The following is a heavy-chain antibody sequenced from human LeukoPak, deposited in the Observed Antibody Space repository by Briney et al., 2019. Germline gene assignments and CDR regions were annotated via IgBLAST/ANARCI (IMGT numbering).Heavy chain of an antibody. D-gene: IGHD2-2*01. J-gene: IGHJ5*01. CDR1: GYTFTDYY. CDR3: ARDRFSSTTSNWFDS. CDR2: INPKRGVT. V-gene: IGHV1-2*02. Sequence: GASVKVSCKASGYTFTDYYIHWMRQAPGQGLEWMGWINPKRGVTTYAQKFQGRVSLTRDTSTSTVYMELRSLTSDDTAVYYCARDRFSSTTSNWFDSWGQGTLVTVSS.